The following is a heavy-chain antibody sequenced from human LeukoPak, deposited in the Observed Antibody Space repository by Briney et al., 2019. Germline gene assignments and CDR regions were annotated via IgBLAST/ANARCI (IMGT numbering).Heavy chain of an antibody. CDR1: GFTVSSYS. CDR3: ARDPPPANPAFDI. V-gene: IGHV3-48*01. CDR2: NSSASRAV. D-gene: IGHD4/OR15-4a*01. J-gene: IGHJ3*02. Sequence: GGSLRLSCVASGFTVSSYSMNWVGQAPGKGREWVSYNSSASRAVSYAHSVKGRFTISRDNAKNPLSLQLNSLSADDTAVYYCARDPPPANPAFDIWGQGTMVTVSS.